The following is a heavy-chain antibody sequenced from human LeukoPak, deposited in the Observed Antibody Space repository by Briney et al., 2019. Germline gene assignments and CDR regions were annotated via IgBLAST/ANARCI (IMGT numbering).Heavy chain of an antibody. CDR3: ARDRGSGSYPQNYFYP. CDR1: GGSISSSSYY. V-gene: IGHV4-30-4*01. J-gene: IGHJ5*02. Sequence: PSETLSLTCTVSGGSISSSSYYWSWIRQPPGKGREWIGYIYYSGSTYYNPSLKSRVTIAVATSKNQFSLKLSSVTAADTAVYSCARDRGSGSYPQNYFYPQGKRTIVSVSS. D-gene: IGHD3-10*01. CDR2: IYYSGST.